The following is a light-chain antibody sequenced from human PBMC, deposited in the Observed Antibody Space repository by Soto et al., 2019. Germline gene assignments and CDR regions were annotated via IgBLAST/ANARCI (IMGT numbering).Light chain of an antibody. Sequence: QSALTQPASVSGSPGQSITISCTGTSSDVGGYNYVSWYQQHPGKAPKLLIYDVSYRPSGVSNRFSGSKSGNTASLTISGLQAEDEADYYCSSYTSSNTLVFGGGTKLTVL. CDR3: SSYTSSNTLV. V-gene: IGLV2-14*01. J-gene: IGLJ3*02. CDR1: SSDVGGYNY. CDR2: DVS.